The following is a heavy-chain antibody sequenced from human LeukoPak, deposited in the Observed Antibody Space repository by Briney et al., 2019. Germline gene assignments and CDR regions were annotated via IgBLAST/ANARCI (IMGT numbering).Heavy chain of an antibody. J-gene: IGHJ4*02. D-gene: IGHD3-3*01. CDR2: ISWNSGSI. CDR1: GFTFDDYA. V-gene: IGHV3-9*01. Sequence: GRSLRLSCAASGFTFDDYAMHWVRQAPGKGLEWVSGISWNSGSIGYADSVKGRFTISRDNAKNSLYLQMNSLRAEGTALYYCAKGYRGGFWSGYYFDYWGQGTLVTVSS. CDR3: AKGYRGGFWSGYYFDY.